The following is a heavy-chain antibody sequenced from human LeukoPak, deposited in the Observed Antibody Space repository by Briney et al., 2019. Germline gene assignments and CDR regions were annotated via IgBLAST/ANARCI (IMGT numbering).Heavy chain of an antibody. Sequence: PGRSLRLSCAVTGFTFSSYAMHWVRQAPGKGLEWVAVISYDGSNKYYADSVKGRFTISRDNSKNTLYLQMNSLRAEDTAVYYCASVDTAMPWGDYWGQGTLVTVSS. CDR3: ASVDTAMPWGDY. CDR2: ISYDGSNK. CDR1: GFTFSSYA. J-gene: IGHJ4*02. D-gene: IGHD5-18*01. V-gene: IGHV3-30-3*01.